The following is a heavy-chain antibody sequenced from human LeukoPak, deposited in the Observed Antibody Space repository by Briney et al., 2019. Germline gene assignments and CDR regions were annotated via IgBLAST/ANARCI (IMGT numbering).Heavy chain of an antibody. CDR2: IYYSGST. Sequence: PSQTLSLTCTVSGGSISSGGYYWSWIRQHPGKGLEWIGYIYYSGSTYYNPSLKSRVTISVDTSKNQFSLKLSSVTAADTAVYYCARDRMVPGVNLVLDYWGQGTLVTVSS. D-gene: IGHD3-10*01. V-gene: IGHV4-31*03. J-gene: IGHJ4*02. CDR3: ARDRMVPGVNLVLDY. CDR1: GGSISSGGYY.